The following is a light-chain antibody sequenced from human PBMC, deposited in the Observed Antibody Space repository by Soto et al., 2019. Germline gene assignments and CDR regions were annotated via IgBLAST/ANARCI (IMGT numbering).Light chain of an antibody. V-gene: IGKV1-12*01. CDR3: KQSKTFPLT. CDR2: AAS. J-gene: IGKJ4*01. Sequence: DIQVTQSPSTLSASVGDRVTITCRASQIISSWLAWYQQKPGKAPKVLIYAASNLRSGVPSRFSGSGSGIDFSLTISSLQPEDLATYYCKQSKTFPLTFGGGTKVDIK. CDR1: QIISSW.